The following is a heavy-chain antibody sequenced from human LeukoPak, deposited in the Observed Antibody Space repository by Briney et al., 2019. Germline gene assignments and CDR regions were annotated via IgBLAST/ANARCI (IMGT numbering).Heavy chain of an antibody. D-gene: IGHD3-10*01. V-gene: IGHV4-59*12. J-gene: IGHJ4*02. CDR2: IYYSGST. CDR1: GGSISSYY. Sequence: SETLSLTCTVSGGSISSYYWSWIRQPPGKGLEWIGYIYYSGSTNYNPSLKSRVTISVDTSKNQFSLKLSSVTAADTAVYYCAREGYGSGSYYIGPSYFDYWGQGTLVTVSS. CDR3: AREGYGSGSYYIGPSYFDY.